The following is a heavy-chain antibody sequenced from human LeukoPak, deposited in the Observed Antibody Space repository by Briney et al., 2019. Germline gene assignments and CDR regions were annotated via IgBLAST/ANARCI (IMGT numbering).Heavy chain of an antibody. D-gene: IGHD2-2*01. CDR1: GFTFSSYE. CDR2: ISSSGSTI. Sequence: GGSLRLSCAASGFTFSSYEMNWVRQAPGKGLEGVSYISSSGSTIYYADSVKGRFTISRDNAKNSLYLQMNSLRAEDTAVYYCARDRGPYQLPTTYFDYWGQGTLVTVSS. V-gene: IGHV3-48*03. J-gene: IGHJ4*02. CDR3: ARDRGPYQLPTTYFDY.